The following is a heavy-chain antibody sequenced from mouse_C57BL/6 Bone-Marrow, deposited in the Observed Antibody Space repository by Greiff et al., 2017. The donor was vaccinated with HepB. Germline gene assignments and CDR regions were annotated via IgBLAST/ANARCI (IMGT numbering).Heavy chain of an antibody. CDR2: INPNNGGT. D-gene: IGHD2-1*01. CDR1: GYTFTDYN. Sequence: EVKLVESGPELVKPGASVKMSCKASGYTFTDYNMHWVKQSHGKSLEWIGYINPNNGGTSYNQKFKGKATLTVNKSSSTAYMELRSLTSEDSAVYYCARRGIYYPLYYAMDYWGQGTSVTVSS. V-gene: IGHV1-22*01. J-gene: IGHJ4*01. CDR3: ARRGIYYPLYYAMDY.